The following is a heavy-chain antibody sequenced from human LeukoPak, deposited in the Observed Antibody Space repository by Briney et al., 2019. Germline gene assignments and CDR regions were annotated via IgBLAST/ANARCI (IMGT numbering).Heavy chain of an antibody. CDR2: ISGSGPST. D-gene: IGHD3-3*01. CDR1: GFTFQNYA. CDR3: ASEESGPPDY. J-gene: IGHJ4*02. V-gene: IGHV3-23*01. Sequence: PGGSLRLSCAASGFTFQNYAMSWVRQAPGKGLEWASSISGSGPSTDYADSVKGRFTISRDKAKNTLYLQMNSLRAEDTAVYYCASEESGPPDYWGQGTLVTVSS.